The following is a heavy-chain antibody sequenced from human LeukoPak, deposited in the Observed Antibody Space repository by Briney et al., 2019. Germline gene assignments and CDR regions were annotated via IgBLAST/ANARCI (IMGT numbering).Heavy chain of an antibody. J-gene: IGHJ4*02. CDR2: ISYDGSNK. CDR1: GFTFSSYG. V-gene: IGHV3-30*18. CDR3: AKEEGYYYDSIDY. Sequence: GGSLRLSCAASGFTFSSYGMHWVRQAPGKGLEWVAVISYDGSNKYYADSVKGRFTISRDNSKNTLYLQMNSLRAEDTAVYYCAKEEGYYYDSIDYWGQGTLVTVSS. D-gene: IGHD3-22*01.